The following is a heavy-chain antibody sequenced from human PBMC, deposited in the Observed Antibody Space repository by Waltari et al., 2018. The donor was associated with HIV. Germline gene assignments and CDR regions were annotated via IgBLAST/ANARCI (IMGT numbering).Heavy chain of an antibody. Sequence: EVQLVESGGGLIQPGGSLRLACAASGFAVINKYMSWVRQAPGQGLEWVSLILNNATTDYSDSVKGRFTISRDNSKNTLYLQMNSLRADDTAVYFCATVLVRTSWVITTAPFDYWGQGTLVTVSS. CDR1: GFAVINKY. CDR3: ATVLVRTSWVITTAPFDY. J-gene: IGHJ4*02. D-gene: IGHD3-22*01. CDR2: ILNNATT. V-gene: IGHV3-53*01.